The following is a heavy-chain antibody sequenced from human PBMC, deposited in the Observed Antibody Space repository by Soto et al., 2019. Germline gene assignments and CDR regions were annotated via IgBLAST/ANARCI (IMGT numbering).Heavy chain of an antibody. V-gene: IGHV1-69*01. CDR2: IIPISDTT. D-gene: IGHD2-2*01. CDR3: ARSQGSSTSLEIYYYYYYGMDV. J-gene: IGHJ6*02. Sequence: QVQLVQSGAEVKKPGSSVKVSCKPSGGTFSNYAISWVRQAPGQGLEWMGGIIPISDTTNYAQKFQGRVTITADESTSKAYMELSSLRSEDTAVYYCARSQGSSTSLEIYYYYYYGMDVWGQGTTVTVSS. CDR1: GGTFSNYA.